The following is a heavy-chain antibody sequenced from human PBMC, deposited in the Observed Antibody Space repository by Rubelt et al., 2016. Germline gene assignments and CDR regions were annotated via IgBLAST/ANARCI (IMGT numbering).Heavy chain of an antibody. Sequence: GRGLEWVSAISGSGGSTYYADSVKGRFTISRDNSKNTLYLQMNSLRAEDTAVYCCAKDRPFFWGVSGMDVWGQGTTVTVSS. J-gene: IGHJ6*02. V-gene: IGHV3-23*01. D-gene: IGHD3-16*01. CDR2: ISGSGGST. CDR3: AKDRPFFWGVSGMDV.